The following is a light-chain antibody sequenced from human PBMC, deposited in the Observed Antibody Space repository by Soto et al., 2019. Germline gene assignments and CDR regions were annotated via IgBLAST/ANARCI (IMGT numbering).Light chain of an antibody. CDR1: SSDVGGYNY. CDR2: EVS. J-gene: IGLJ1*01. CDR3: SSYTTSSTRV. Sequence: QSALTQPPSASGSFGQSVTISCTGTSSDVGGYNYVSWYQQHPGKAPKLMIYEVSKRPSGVSDRFSGSKSVNTASLTISGLQAEDEADYYCSSYTTSSTRVFGTGTKVTVL. V-gene: IGLV2-14*01.